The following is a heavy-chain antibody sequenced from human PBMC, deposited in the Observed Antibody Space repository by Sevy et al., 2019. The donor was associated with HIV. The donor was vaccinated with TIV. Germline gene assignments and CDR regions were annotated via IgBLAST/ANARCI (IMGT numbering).Heavy chain of an antibody. D-gene: IGHD5-18*01. Sequence: GGSLRLSCAASGFTFSSYAMSWVRRAPGKGLEWVSGIDDSGGSTSSYADSVKGRFTISRDNSKNTLYLQMNSLRDEDTAVYYCAKHPTALPNYYYGMDVWGQGTTVTVSS. V-gene: IGHV3-23*01. CDR1: GFTFSSYA. CDR3: AKHPTALPNYYYGMDV. CDR2: IDDSGGSTS. J-gene: IGHJ6*02.